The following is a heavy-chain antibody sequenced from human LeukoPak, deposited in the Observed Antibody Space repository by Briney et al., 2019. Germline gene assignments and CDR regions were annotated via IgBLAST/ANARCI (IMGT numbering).Heavy chain of an antibody. CDR2: ISGDGGST. CDR1: GFTFDDYA. CDR3: AKAGELLRSHDAFDI. D-gene: IGHD1-26*01. V-gene: IGHV3-43*02. Sequence: GSLRLSCAASGFTFDDYAMHWVRQAPGKGLEWVSLISGDGGSTYYADSVKGRFTISRDNSKNSLYLQMNSLRTEDTALYYCAKAGELLRSHDAFDIWGQGTMVTVSS. J-gene: IGHJ3*02.